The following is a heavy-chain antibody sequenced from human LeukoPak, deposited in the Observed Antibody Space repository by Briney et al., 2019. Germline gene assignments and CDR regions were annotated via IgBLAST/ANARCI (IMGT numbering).Heavy chain of an antibody. J-gene: IGHJ4*02. CDR3: ARHYGGNLIDY. V-gene: IGHV3-7*01. D-gene: IGHD4-23*01. CDR2: IKQDGSEK. CDR1: GFTFSNYR. Sequence: PGGSLRLSCAASGFTFSNYRMSWVPQAPGKGLEGVANIKQDGSEKLYVDFVKGRFTISRDDAETSLYLQMNSLRAEDTAVYYCARHYGGNLIDYGGQGSLVTVSS.